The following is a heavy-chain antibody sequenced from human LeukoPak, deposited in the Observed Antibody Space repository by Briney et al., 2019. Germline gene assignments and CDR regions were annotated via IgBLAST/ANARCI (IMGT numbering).Heavy chain of an antibody. CDR1: GGSISSYY. J-gene: IGHJ6*01. V-gene: IGHV4-59*01. CDR2: IYYSGST. CDR3: ARGEGDYYDSSGYFYYYGMDV. D-gene: IGHD3-22*01. Sequence: PSETLSLTCTASGGSISSYYWSWIRQPPGKGLEWIGYIYYSGSTNYNPSLKSRVTISVDTSKNQFSLKLSSVTAADTAVYYCARGEGDYYDSSGYFYYYGMDVWGQGTTVTVSS.